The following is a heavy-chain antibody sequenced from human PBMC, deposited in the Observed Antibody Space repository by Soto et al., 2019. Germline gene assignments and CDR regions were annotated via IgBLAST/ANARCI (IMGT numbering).Heavy chain of an antibody. D-gene: IGHD3-3*01. CDR3: ARLAPSLEWLLLDYYYYYGMDV. CDR2: IYYSGST. Sequence: SETLSLTCTVSGGSISSSSYYWGWIRQPPGKGLEWIGSIYYSGSTYYNPSLKSRVTISVDTSKNQFSLKLSSVTAADTAVYYCARLAPSLEWLLLDYYYYYGMDVWGQGTTVTVSS. CDR1: GGSISSSSYY. J-gene: IGHJ6*02. V-gene: IGHV4-39*01.